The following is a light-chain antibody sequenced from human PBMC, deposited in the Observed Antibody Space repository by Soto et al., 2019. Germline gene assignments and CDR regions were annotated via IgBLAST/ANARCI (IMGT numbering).Light chain of an antibody. Sequence: SYELTQPPSVSVAPGKTARIACGGNNIGSKSVHWYQQKPGQAPVLVTNYDRDRPSGIPERFSGSNSGNTATLTISRVEAGDEADYYCQVWDSGSEFFGVVFGGGTKLTVL. CDR3: QVWDSGSEFFGVV. CDR1: NIGSKS. J-gene: IGLJ2*01. CDR2: YDR. V-gene: IGLV3-21*04.